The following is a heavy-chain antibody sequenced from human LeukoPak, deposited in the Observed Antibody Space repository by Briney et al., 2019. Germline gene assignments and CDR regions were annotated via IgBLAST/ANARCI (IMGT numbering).Heavy chain of an antibody. J-gene: IGHJ4*02. V-gene: IGHV3-23*01. CDR2: ISGSGGST. CDR3: AKATGTLGN. Sequence: GGSLRLSCAASGFTFSSYGMSWVRQAPGKGLEWVSAISGSGGSTYYADSVKGRFTISRDNSKDTLYLQMNSLTAEDTAIYYCAKATGTLGNWGQGTLVTVSS. D-gene: IGHD1-1*01. CDR1: GFTFSSYG.